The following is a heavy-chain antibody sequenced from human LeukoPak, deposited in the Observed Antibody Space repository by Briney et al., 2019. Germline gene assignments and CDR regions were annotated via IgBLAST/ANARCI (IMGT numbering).Heavy chain of an antibody. D-gene: IGHD2-8*01. J-gene: IGHJ4*02. CDR2: ISGSGGST. CDR1: GFTFSSYA. CDR3: AKDLDSLALLNVFDY. Sequence: GGSLRLSCAASGFTFSSYAMSWVRQAPGKGLEWVSAISGSGGSTYYADSVKGRFTISRDNSKNTLYLQMNSLRAEETAVYYCAKDLDSLALLNVFDYWGQGTLVTVSS. V-gene: IGHV3-23*01.